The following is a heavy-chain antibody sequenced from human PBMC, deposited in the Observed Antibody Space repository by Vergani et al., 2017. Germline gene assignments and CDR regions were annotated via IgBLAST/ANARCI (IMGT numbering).Heavy chain of an antibody. J-gene: IGHJ6*03. D-gene: IGHD3-3*01. CDR2: IYYSGST. V-gene: IGHV4-59*01. Sequence: QVQLQESGPGLVKPSETLSLTCTVSGGSISSYYWSWIRQPPGKGLEWIGYIYYSGSTNYNPSLKSRVTISVEPSKNQFSLKLSSVTAADTAVYYCARGNYDFWSGYYNHYYYYYMDVWGKGTTVTVSS. CDR3: ARGNYDFWSGYYNHYYYYYMDV. CDR1: GGSISSYY.